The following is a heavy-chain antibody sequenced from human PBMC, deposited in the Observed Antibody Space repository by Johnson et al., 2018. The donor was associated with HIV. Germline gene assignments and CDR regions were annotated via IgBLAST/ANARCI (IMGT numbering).Heavy chain of an antibody. CDR2: ISFDGTNT. J-gene: IGHJ3*02. V-gene: IGHV3-30-3*01. CDR3: AKAWELLGRRAALDI. D-gene: IGHD1-26*01. CDR1: GFTFSSYA. Sequence: QMLLVESGGGVVQPGRSLRLSCAASGFTFSSYAMHWVRQAPGKGLEWVAVISFDGTNTYYGDSVKGRFTISRDNSNNTLYLQMESLRVEDTAIYYCAKAWELLGRRAALDIWGQGTMVTVSS.